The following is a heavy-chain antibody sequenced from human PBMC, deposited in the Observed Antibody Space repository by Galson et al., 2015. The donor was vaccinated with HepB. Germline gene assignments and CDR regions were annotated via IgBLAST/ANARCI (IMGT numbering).Heavy chain of an antibody. CDR2: ISYDGSNK. V-gene: IGHV3-30*18. CDR1: GFTFSSYG. D-gene: IGHD3-22*01. Sequence: SLRLSCAASGFTFSSYGMHWVRQAPGKGLEWVAVISYDGSNKYYADSVKGRFTISRDNSKNTLYLQMNSLRAEDTAVYYCAKVADYYDSSGYYVEDYWGQGTLVTVSS. J-gene: IGHJ4*02. CDR3: AKVADYYDSSGYYVEDY.